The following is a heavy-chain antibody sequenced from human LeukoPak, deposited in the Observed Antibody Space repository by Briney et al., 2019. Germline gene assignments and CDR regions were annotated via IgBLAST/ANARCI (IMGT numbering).Heavy chain of an antibody. D-gene: IGHD2-2*01. CDR3: AKCSAAFSSASCPSGFDP. CDR2: IYSGGST. CDR1: GFTVSSNY. J-gene: IGHJ5*02. Sequence: GGSLRLSCAASGFTVSSNYMSWVRQAPGKGLEWVSVIYSGGSTYYADSVKGRFTISRDTSKNTLYLQMNSLRAEDTAVYYCAKCSAAFSSASCPSGFDPWGQGTLVTVSS. V-gene: IGHV3-53*01.